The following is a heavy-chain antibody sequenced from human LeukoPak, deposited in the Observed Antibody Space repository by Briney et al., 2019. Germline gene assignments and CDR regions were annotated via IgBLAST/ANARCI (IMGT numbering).Heavy chain of an antibody. J-gene: IGHJ5*02. CDR2: IYTSGST. CDR1: GGSISSYY. CDR3: ARDHRDYGDNWFDP. Sequence: SETLSLTCTVSGGSISSYYWSWIRQPAGKGLEWIGRIYTSGSTNYNPSLKSRVTMSVDTSKNQFSLKLSSVTAADTALYYSARDHRDYGDNWFDPWGQGTLVTVSS. D-gene: IGHD4-17*01. V-gene: IGHV4-4*07.